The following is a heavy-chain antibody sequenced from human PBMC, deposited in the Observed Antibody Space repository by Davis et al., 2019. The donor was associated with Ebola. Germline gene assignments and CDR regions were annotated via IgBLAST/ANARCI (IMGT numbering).Heavy chain of an antibody. Sequence: GESLKISCAASGFAFSSYAMTWVRQAPGKGLEWVSCISPSGDITYYVGSVKGRFTVSRDNSKNTVCLQMNSLSAEDTAVYYCVKGLNVYDYWGQGTLVTVSS. CDR2: ISPSGDIT. V-gene: IGHV3-23*01. CDR3: VKGLNVYDY. D-gene: IGHD5/OR15-5a*01. CDR1: GFAFSSYA. J-gene: IGHJ4*02.